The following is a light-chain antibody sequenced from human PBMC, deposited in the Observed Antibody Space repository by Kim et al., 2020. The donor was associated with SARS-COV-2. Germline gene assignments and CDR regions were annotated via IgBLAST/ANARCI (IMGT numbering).Light chain of an antibody. Sequence: SAGQAASITSSGDKLGDNYACWYLQKQGQSHVLVIYQDSKRRSGIPGRFSGSNSGNTDALTISGAQDMDEADYYCQAWDSSTAVVFGGGTQLTVL. V-gene: IGLV3-1*01. CDR2: QDS. CDR3: QAWDSSTAVV. CDR1: KLGDNY. J-gene: IGLJ2*01.